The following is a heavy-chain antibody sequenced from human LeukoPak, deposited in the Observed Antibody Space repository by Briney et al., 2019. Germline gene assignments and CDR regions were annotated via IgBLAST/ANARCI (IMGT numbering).Heavy chain of an antibody. CDR1: GFSFSIAW. J-gene: IGHJ4*02. D-gene: IGHD2-15*01. V-gene: IGHV3-15*01. CDR2: IKSKSEGETT. Sequence: GGSLRLSCAASGFSFSIAWMSWVRQAPGKGLEWVGRIKSKSEGETTDYAKPVKGRFSVSRDDSKNTLFLQMNSLKTEDTAVYYCATWASSCRGCWGQGTLVTVSS. CDR3: ATWASSCRGC.